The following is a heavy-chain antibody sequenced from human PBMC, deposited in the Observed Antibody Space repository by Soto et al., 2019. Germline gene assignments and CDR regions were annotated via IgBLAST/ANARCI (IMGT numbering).Heavy chain of an antibody. J-gene: IGHJ4*02. D-gene: IGHD3-16*02. V-gene: IGHV3-9*01. CDR1: GFTFDDYA. CDR2: ISWNSGSI. CDR3: AKGRIGGVIVFPFDY. Sequence: GGSLRLSCAASGFTFDDYAMHWVRQAPGKGLEWVSGISWNSGSIGYVDSVKGRFTISRDNAKNSLYLQMNSLRAEDTAFYYYAKGRIGGVIVFPFDYWGQGALVTVSS.